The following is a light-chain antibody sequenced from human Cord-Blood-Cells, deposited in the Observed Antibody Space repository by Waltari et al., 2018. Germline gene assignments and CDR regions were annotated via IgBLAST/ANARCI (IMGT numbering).Light chain of an antibody. V-gene: IGLV2-23*01. CDR3: CSYAGSSTVV. J-gene: IGLJ2*01. CDR2: EGS. Sequence: QSALTQPASVSGSPGQSITLSCTGTSSDVGSYNLFSWYQQHPGKAPKLMIYEGSKRPSGVSNRFSGSKSGNTASLTISGLQAEDEADYYCCSYAGSSTVVFGGGTKLTVL. CDR1: SSDVGSYNL.